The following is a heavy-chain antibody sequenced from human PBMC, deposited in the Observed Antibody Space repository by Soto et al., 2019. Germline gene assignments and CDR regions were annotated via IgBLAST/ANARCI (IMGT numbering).Heavy chain of an antibody. CDR3: ATDRKYSPYCRGDCGNYFDY. D-gene: IGHD2-21*02. V-gene: IGHV1-18*04. Sequence: ASVKVSCKASGYTFTGYGISWVRQAPGQGREGMGWISDYNGNTNYAQKFQGRVTLTANTSTSTGYMELRSLSSDDTALYYCATDRKYSPYCRGDCGNYFDYWGQGTLVTVSS. CDR1: GYTFTGYG. J-gene: IGHJ4*02. CDR2: ISDYNGNT.